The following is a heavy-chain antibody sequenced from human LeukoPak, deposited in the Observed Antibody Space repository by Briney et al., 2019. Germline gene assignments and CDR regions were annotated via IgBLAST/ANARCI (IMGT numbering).Heavy chain of an antibody. CDR2: IYYSGST. D-gene: IGHD3-10*01. V-gene: IGHV4-59*08. CDR3: ARHRTISMVRGVIRRPDYYYGMDV. CDR1: GGSISSYY. Sequence: SETLSLTCTVSGGSISSYYWSWIRQPPGKGLEWIGYIYYSGSTNYNPSLKSRVTISVDTSKNQFSLKLSSVTAADTAVYYCARHRTISMVRGVIRRPDYYYGMDVWGQGTTVTVSS. J-gene: IGHJ6*02.